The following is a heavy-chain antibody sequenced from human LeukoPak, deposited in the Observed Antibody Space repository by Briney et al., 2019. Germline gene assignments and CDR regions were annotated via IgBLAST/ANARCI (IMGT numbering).Heavy chain of an antibody. D-gene: IGHD3-22*01. V-gene: IGHV3-23*01. CDR2: ISVSGGST. CDR3: GIRCYDSSGFDY. CDR1: GFTFNTYA. Sequence: PGGSLRLSCAASGFTFNTYAMSWVRQAPGKGLEWVSAISVSGGSTYYADSVKGRFTITRDNSKNTLYRQMNSLRAEDTTVYYCGIRCYDSSGFDYWGQGTLVTVSS. J-gene: IGHJ4*02.